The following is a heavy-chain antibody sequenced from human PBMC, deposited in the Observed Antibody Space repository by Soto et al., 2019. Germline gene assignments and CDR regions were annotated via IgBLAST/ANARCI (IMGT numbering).Heavy chain of an antibody. CDR1: GGSFSGYY. CDR2: INHSGST. J-gene: IGHJ6*02. D-gene: IGHD6-13*01. CDR3: ARGRAAAKLWPEAKYYYYYGMDV. V-gene: IGHV4-34*01. Sequence: SETLSLTCAVYGGSFSGYYWSWIRQHPGKGLEWIGEINHSGSTNYNPSLKSRVTISVDTSKNQFSLKLSSVTAADTAVYYCARGRAAAKLWPEAKYYYYYGMDVWGQGTTVTVSS.